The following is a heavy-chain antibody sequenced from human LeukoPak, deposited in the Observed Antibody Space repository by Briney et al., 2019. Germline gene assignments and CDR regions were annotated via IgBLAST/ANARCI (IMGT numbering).Heavy chain of an antibody. CDR1: GGTFSDYG. D-gene: IGHD5-12*01. V-gene: IGHV1-69*04. J-gene: IGHJ4*02. CDR3: ARDRGYEGGFDY. Sequence: SVKISCKASGGTFSDYGINWVRQAPGQGPEWMGRIVPILGVTSYAQEFQGRVTISADKSTTTVYMELSSLRSEDTAVYYCARDRGYEGGFDYWGQGTLVTVSS. CDR2: IVPILGVT.